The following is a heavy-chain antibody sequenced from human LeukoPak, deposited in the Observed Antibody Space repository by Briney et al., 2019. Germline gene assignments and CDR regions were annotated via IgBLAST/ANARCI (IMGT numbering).Heavy chain of an antibody. CDR2: IYYSGST. D-gene: IGHD4-17*01. V-gene: IGHV4-31*03. Sequence: SQTLSLTCTVSGGSISSGGYYWSWLRQHPGKGLEWIGYIYYSGSTYYNPSLKSRVTISVDTSKNLFSLKLSSVTAADTAVYYCARDYGDYVGAFDIWGQGTMVTVSS. CDR1: GGSISSGGYY. CDR3: ARDYGDYVGAFDI. J-gene: IGHJ3*02.